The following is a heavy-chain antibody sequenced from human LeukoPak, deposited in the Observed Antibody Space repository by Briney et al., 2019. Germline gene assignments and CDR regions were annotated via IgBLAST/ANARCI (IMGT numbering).Heavy chain of an antibody. J-gene: IGHJ4*02. D-gene: IGHD4-23*01. CDR1: GFTFDDYA. Sequence: PGGSLRLSCAASGFTFDDYAMHWVRQAPGKGLEWVSGISWNSGSIGYGDSVKGRFTISRDNAKNSLYLQMNSLRGGDTALYYCAKGMNGGKGIDYWGQGTLVTVSS. CDR2: ISWNSGSI. CDR3: AKGMNGGKGIDY. V-gene: IGHV3-9*01.